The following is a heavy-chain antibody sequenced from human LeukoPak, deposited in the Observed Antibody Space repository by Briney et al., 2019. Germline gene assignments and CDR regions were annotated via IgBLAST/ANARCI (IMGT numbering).Heavy chain of an antibody. CDR2: ISYIGST. J-gene: IGHJ3*02. CDR1: ADSFSSHY. V-gene: IGHV4-59*11. D-gene: IGHD4-17*01. Sequence: PSETLSLTCAVSADSFSSHYWTWIRQPPGKGLEWIGYISYIGSTNYNPSLKSRVTISIDTSKNQFSLKLRSVTAADTAVYYRARDLVTVTKGFDIWGQGTMVSVSS. CDR3: ARDLVTVTKGFDI.